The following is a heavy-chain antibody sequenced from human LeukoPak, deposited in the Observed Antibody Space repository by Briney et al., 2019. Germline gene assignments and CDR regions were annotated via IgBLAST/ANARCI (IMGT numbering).Heavy chain of an antibody. Sequence: PSETLSLTCTVSGGSISSYYWSWIRQPPGKGLQWIGYIYYSGSTSYNPSLKSRVTISVDTSKNQFSLKLNSVTAADTAVFYCARGGSGYSLDYWGQGTLVTVSP. V-gene: IGHV4-59*08. CDR3: ARGGSGYSLDY. D-gene: IGHD3-22*01. CDR1: GGSISSYY. CDR2: IYYSGST. J-gene: IGHJ4*02.